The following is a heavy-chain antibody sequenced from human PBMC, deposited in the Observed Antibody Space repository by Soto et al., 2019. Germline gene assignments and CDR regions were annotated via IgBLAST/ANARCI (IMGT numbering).Heavy chain of an antibody. Sequence: GGSLRLSCATSGIILRNYAMGWVRQAPGKGLEWVSAISGSGDSTYYADSVKGRFTISRDNSKNTLYLQMNSLRVEDTAIFYCAKKAEKHFDWMFYADSWGQGTLVTVSS. J-gene: IGHJ4*02. CDR2: ISGSGDST. D-gene: IGHD3-9*01. CDR3: AKKAEKHFDWMFYADS. V-gene: IGHV3-23*01. CDR1: GIILRNYA.